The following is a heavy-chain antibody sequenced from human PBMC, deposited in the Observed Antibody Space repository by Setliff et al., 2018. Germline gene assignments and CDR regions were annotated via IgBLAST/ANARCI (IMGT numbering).Heavy chain of an antibody. CDR3: ARERAYCYGSGSYYYHPGMDV. V-gene: IGHV1-46*01. J-gene: IGHJ6*02. D-gene: IGHD3-10*01. CDR1: GYIFTSYY. Sequence: GASVKVSCKASGYIFTSYYMHWVRQAPGQGLEWMGIINPSGGSTSYAQKFQGRVTMTRDTSTSTVYMKLSSLRSEDTAVYYCARERAYCYGSGSYYYHPGMDVWGQGTTVTVSS. CDR2: INPSGGST.